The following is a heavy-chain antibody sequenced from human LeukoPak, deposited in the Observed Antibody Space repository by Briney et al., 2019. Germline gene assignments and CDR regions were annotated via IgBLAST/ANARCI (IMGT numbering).Heavy chain of an antibody. CDR1: GGSLSSYY. J-gene: IGHJ4*02. D-gene: IGHD2-21*01. CDR2: IYYSGST. Sequence: SETLSLTCTVSGGSLSSYYWSWLRQPPGKGLEWIGSIYYSGSTYYNPSLKSRVTISVDTSKNQFSLKLTSVTAADTAVYYCARDGLFSNYWGQGTLVTVSS. CDR3: ARDGLFSNY. V-gene: IGHV4-59*12.